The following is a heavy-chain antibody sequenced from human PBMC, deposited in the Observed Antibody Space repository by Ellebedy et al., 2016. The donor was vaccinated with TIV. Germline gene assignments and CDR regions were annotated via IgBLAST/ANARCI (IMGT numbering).Heavy chain of an antibody. J-gene: IGHJ4*02. CDR2: INPNSGGT. V-gene: IGHV1-2*04. D-gene: IGHD1-1*01. CDR1: GYTFTGYY. Sequence: AASVKVSCKASGYTFTGYYIHWVRQAPGQGLEWMGWINPNSGGTYYAQKFQGWVTMTRDTSITTAYMELTRLRSDDTAVYYCATAGTQEKDYFDYWGQGTLVTVSS. CDR3: ATAGTQEKDYFDY.